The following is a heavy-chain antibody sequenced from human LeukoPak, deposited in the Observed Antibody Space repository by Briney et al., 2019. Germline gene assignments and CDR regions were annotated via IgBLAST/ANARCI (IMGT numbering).Heavy chain of an antibody. CDR2: IYHSGIT. V-gene: IGHV4-31*02. CDR1: CDSISSGGYD. J-gene: IGHJ4*02. Sequence: SQTLSLTWTVSCDSISSGGYDWSWIRQHPGNGLEWFGYIYHSGITYYNPSLNSRFTTSVDTSKNQFSLKLSSVTAADMAVYYCARSAYNGSRYSSDSWGQGTLVTVSS. D-gene: IGHD3-22*01. CDR3: ARSAYNGSRYSSDS.